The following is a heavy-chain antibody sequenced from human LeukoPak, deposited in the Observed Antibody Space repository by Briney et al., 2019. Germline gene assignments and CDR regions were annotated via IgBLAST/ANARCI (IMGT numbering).Heavy chain of an antibody. V-gene: IGHV4-34*01. CDR1: GGSFSGYY. D-gene: IGHD6-13*01. CDR2: INHSGST. J-gene: IGHJ5*02. Sequence: SETLSLTCAVYGGSFSGYYWSWIRQPPGKGLEWIGEINHSGSTNYNPSLKSRVTISVDTSKNQFSLKLSSVTAADTAVYYCATRKSAAAGRVNWFDPWGQGTLVTVSS. CDR3: ATRKSAAAGRVNWFDP.